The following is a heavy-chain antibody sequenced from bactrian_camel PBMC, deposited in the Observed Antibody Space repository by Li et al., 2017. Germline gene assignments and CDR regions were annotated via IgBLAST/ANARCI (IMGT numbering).Heavy chain of an antibody. J-gene: IGHJ4*01. V-gene: IGHV3S26*01. CDR2: IGQHGDT. Sequence: QVQLVESGGGSVQAGGSLRLSCVVSGFTFSSYCMGWVRQAPGKEREGVAAIGQHGDTSYADSVKGRFTISQDDANNTVYLQMDSLKPEDTATYYCAATRGPLPVRSAFEEGRYNYWGQGTQVTVS. D-gene: IGHD2*01. CDR1: GFTFSSYC. CDR3: AATRGPLPVRSAFEEGRYNY.